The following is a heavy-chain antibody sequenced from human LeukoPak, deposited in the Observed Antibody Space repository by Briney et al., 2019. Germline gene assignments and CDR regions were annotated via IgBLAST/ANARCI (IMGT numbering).Heavy chain of an antibody. CDR2: IYSGGST. CDR1: GFTVSSNY. V-gene: IGHV3-53*01. CDR3: AKRTSGSSWYSSDS. J-gene: IGHJ4*02. Sequence: GGSLRLSCAASGFTVSSNYMSWVRQAPGKGLEWVSVIYSGGSTYYADSVKGRFTISRDNSKTTLFLQMNSLRAEDTAVYYCAKRTSGSSWYSSDSWGQGTLVTVSS. D-gene: IGHD6-13*01.